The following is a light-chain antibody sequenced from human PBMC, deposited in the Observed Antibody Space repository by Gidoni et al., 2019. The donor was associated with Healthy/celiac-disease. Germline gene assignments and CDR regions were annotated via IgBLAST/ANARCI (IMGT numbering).Light chain of an antibody. CDR3: QQYNNWPPLYT. CDR2: GAS. V-gene: IGKV3-15*01. Sequence: EIVMTQSQATLSVSPGERATLSCRASPSVSSNLAWYQQKPGQAPRLLIYGASTRATGIPARFSGSGSGTEFTLTISSLQSEDFAVYYCQQYNNWPPLYTFGQXTKLEIK. J-gene: IGKJ2*01. CDR1: PSVSSN.